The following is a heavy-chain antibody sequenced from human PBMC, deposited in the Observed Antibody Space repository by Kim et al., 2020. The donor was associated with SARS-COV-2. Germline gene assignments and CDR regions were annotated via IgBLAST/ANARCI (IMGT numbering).Heavy chain of an antibody. D-gene: IGHD1-26*01. CDR3: AKGEWVLLRGFDS. J-gene: IGHJ4*02. V-gene: IGHV3-33*06. Sequence: YADTVKSRVTISRDNSKTALYLQMNSLRAEETTVYFCAKGEWVLLRGFDSWGQGTLVTVSS.